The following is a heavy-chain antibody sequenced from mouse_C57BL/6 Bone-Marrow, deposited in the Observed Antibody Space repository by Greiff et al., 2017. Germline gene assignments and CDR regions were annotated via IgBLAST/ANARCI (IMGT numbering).Heavy chain of an antibody. CDR1: GYTFTDYE. Sequence: QVQLQQSGAELVRPGASVTLSCKASGYTFTDYEMHWVKQTPVHGLEWIGAIDPETGGTAYNQKFKGKAILTADKSSSKAYMELRSLTSEDSAVYCCTQIYYGYDVFAYWGQGTLVTVSA. CDR3: TQIYYGYDVFAY. J-gene: IGHJ3*01. D-gene: IGHD2-2*01. V-gene: IGHV1-15*01. CDR2: IDPETGGT.